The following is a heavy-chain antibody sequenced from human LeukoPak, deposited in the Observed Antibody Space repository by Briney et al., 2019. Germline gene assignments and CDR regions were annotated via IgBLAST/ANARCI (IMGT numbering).Heavy chain of an antibody. D-gene: IGHD2/OR15-2a*01. CDR3: ARDRPSMNNWFDP. J-gene: IGHJ5*02. CDR2: IIPIFGTA. Sequence: ASVKVSRKASGGTFSSYAISWVRQAPGQGLEWMGGIIPIFGTANYAQKFQGRVTITADKSTSTAYMELSSLRSEDTAVYYCARDRPSMNNWFDPWGQGTLVTVSS. V-gene: IGHV1-69*06. CDR1: GGTFSSYA.